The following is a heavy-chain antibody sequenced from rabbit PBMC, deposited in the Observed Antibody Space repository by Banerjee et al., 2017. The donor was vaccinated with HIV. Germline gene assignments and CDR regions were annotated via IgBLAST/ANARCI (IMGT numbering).Heavy chain of an antibody. CDR1: GIDFSSYG. V-gene: IGHV1S47*01. CDR2: IYPDYGST. Sequence: QEQLVESGGGLVTLGGSLKLSCKASGIDFSSYGISWVRQAPGKGLEWIAYIYPDYGSTDYASWVNGRFTISLDNAQNTVFLQMTSLTAADTATYFCARTSSSGYLFNLWGPGTLVTVS. CDR3: ARTSSSGYLFNL. D-gene: IGHD1-1*01. J-gene: IGHJ4*01.